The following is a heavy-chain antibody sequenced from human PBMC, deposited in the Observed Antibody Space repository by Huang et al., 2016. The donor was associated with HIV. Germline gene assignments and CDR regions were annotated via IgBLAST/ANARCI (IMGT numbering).Heavy chain of an antibody. CDR2: IFHSWNT. V-gene: IGHV4-30-4*08. J-gene: IGHJ4*02. CDR1: GGSISSGGYF. CDR3: ARDPDSREGH. Sequence: QVQLQESGPGLVKPSKTLSLTCTVSGGSISSGGYFWSWIRQPPGKGLEWIGSIFHSWNTYYNPSLQSRAILSRDTSRKQLYLRLTSLTDADTAMYYCARDPDSREGHWGQGTLVTVSS.